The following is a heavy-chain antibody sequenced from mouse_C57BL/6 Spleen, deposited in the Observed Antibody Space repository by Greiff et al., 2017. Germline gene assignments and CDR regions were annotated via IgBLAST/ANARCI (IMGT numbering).Heavy chain of an antibody. CDR2: IWSDGST. V-gene: IGHV2-6*03. CDR1: GFSLTSYG. Sequence: QVQLKESGPGLVAPSQSLSITCTVSGFSLTSYGVHWVRQPPGKGLEWLVVIWSDGSTTYNSALKSRLSISKDNPKSQVFLKMNRLQTDDTAMYYCARRDGYYDAMDYWGQGTSVTVSS. D-gene: IGHD2-3*01. J-gene: IGHJ4*01. CDR3: ARRDGYYDAMDY.